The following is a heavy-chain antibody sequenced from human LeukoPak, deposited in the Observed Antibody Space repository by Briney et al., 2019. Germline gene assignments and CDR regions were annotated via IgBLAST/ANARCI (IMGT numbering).Heavy chain of an antibody. J-gene: IGHJ2*01. CDR3: ARGNVGIGFYWYFDL. CDR2: IWYDGSNK. D-gene: IGHD7-27*01. V-gene: IGHV3-33*01. Sequence: PGKSLRLSCAASGFTFSNYGMHWVRQAPGKGLEWVAVIWYDGSNKYYADSVKGRFTISRGNSKNTLYLQMNSLRAEDTAVYYCARGNVGIGFYWYFDLWGRGALVTVSS. CDR1: GFTFSNYG.